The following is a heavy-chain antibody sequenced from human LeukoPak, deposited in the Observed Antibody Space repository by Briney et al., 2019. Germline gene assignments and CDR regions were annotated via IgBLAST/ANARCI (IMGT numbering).Heavy chain of an antibody. CDR3: ARYSAFIAGDY. CDR2: IWSDGSNE. Sequence: PGGSLRLSCAASGFTFSTYGMHWVRQAPGKGLEWVAVIWSDGSNENYADSVKGRFTISRDNAKNSLYLQMNSLRAEDTAVYYCARYSAFIAGDYWGQGTLVTVSS. J-gene: IGHJ4*02. V-gene: IGHV3-33*01. CDR1: GFTFSTYG. D-gene: IGHD6-13*01.